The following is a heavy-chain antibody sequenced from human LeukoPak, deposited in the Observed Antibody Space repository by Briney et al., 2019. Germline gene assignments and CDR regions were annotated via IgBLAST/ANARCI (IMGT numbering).Heavy chain of an antibody. D-gene: IGHD3-16*01. CDR1: GYTFSSYG. CDR2: ISTYNGNT. Sequence: GASVKVSCKASGYTFSSYGINWVRQAPGQGLEWMGWISTYNGNTNYAEKVQGRLTMTTDTSTTTAYMEPRSLRSDDTAVYYCARDWSTMIPSGGGYWGQGTLVTVSS. V-gene: IGHV1-18*01. J-gene: IGHJ4*02. CDR3: ARDWSTMIPSGGGY.